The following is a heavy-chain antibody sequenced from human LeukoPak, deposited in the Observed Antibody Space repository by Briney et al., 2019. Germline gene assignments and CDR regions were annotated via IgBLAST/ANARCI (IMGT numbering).Heavy chain of an antibody. D-gene: IGHD5-12*01. CDR1: GYTFTGYY. V-gene: IGHV1-2*02. CDR3: ARAHMKRSSLATNLDY. J-gene: IGHJ4*02. Sequence: ASVKVSFKASGYTFTGYYMHWVRQAPGQGLEWMGWINPNSGGTNYAQKFQGRVTMTRDTSISTAYMELSRLRSDDTAVYYCARAHMKRSSLATNLDYWGQGTLVTVSS. CDR2: INPNSGGT.